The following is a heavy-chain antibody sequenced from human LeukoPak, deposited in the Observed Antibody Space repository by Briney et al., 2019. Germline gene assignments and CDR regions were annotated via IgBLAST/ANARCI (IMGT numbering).Heavy chain of an antibody. CDR3: AKEPDYDFWSGSSFSDY. CDR1: GFTFSSYA. Sequence: GGSLRLSCAASGFTFSSYAMSWVRQAPGKGLEWVSAISGSGGSTYYADSVKGRFTISRDNSENTLYLQMNSLRAEDTAVYYCAKEPDYDFWSGSSFSDYWGQGTLVTVSS. CDR2: ISGSGGST. V-gene: IGHV3-23*01. J-gene: IGHJ4*02. D-gene: IGHD3-3*01.